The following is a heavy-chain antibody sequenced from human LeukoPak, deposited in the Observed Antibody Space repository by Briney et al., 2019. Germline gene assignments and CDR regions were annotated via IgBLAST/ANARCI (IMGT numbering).Heavy chain of an antibody. CDR1: DYSISTDYY. CDR3: ARERWNSYGYLDS. CDR2: INHSGST. J-gene: IGHJ5*01. D-gene: IGHD5-18*01. Sequence: PSETLSLTCTVSDYSISTDYYWGWIRQPPGKGLEWIGSINHSGSTYYNPSLRSRVTISVDTSQNQFSMKLTSVTAADPAVYYCARERWNSYGYLDSWGQGTLVTVSS. V-gene: IGHV4-38-2*02.